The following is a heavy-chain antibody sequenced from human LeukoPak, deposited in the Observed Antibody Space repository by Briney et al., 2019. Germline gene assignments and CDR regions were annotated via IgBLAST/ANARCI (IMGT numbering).Heavy chain of an antibody. V-gene: IGHV3-30-3*01. CDR3: ARVHDYGDYIFDY. CDR1: GFTFSSYA. D-gene: IGHD4-17*01. Sequence: GRSLRLSCAPSGFTFSSYAMHWVRRAPGKGLEWVAVISYDGSNKYYADSVKGRFSISRDNSKNTLYLKMNSLRAEDTAVYYCARVHDYGDYIFDYGGQGTLVSVS. J-gene: IGHJ4*02. CDR2: ISYDGSNK.